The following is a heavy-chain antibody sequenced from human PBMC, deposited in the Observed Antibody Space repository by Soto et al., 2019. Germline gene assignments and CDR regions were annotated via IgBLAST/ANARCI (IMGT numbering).Heavy chain of an antibody. CDR1: GLTLSASW. D-gene: IGHD3-10*01. J-gene: IGHJ6*03. V-gene: IGHV3-7*01. CDR3: ARRGAPYGSGSRKHYYYYYMDV. CDR2: MNEDGSEK. Sequence: GGSLRLSCAASGLTLSASWMSWVRQAPGKGLEWVANMNEDGSEKYYVDSVKGRFTISRDNAKNSLYLQMNSLRAEDTAVYYCARRGAPYGSGSRKHYYYYYMDVWGKGTTVTVSS.